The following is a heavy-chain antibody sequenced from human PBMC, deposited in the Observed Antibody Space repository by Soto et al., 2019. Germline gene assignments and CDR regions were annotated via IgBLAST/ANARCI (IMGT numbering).Heavy chain of an antibody. J-gene: IGHJ4*02. V-gene: IGHV3-66*01. D-gene: IGHD5-12*01. Sequence: GSLRLSCAASGFTVSTNYMSWVRQAPGKGLEWVSVIYSGGRTYYADSVKGRFTISRDTSKNTLYLQMNSLRAEDTAVYYCARVYSGNDHHFDYWGQGTLVTVSS. CDR3: ARVYSGNDHHFDY. CDR1: GFTVSTNY. CDR2: IYSGGRT.